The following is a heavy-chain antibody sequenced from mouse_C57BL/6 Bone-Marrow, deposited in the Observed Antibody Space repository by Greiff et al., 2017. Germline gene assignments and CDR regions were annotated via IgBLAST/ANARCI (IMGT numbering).Heavy chain of an antibody. CDR1: GYTFTSYW. CDR2: IHPNSGST. V-gene: IGHV1-64*01. J-gene: IGHJ4*01. Sequence: QVQLQQPGAELVKPGASVKLSCKASGYTFTSYWMHWVKQRPGQGLEWIGMIHPNSGSTNYNEKFKSKATLTVDKSSSTAYMQLSSLTSEDSAVYYCARKVVTTRRTDYAMDYWGQGTSVTVSS. CDR3: ARKVVTTRRTDYAMDY. D-gene: IGHD2-2*01.